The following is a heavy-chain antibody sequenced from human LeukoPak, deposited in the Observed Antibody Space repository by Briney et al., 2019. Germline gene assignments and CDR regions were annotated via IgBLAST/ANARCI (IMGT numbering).Heavy chain of an antibody. CDR2: IYSGGST. V-gene: IGHV3-53*04. CDR3: ARRGIAAAGLDYYYGMDV. Sequence: GGSLRLSCAASGLTVSSNYMSCVRQAPGKGLEWVSVIYSGGSTYYADSVKGRFTISRHNSKNTLYLQMNSLRAEDTAVYYCARRGIAAAGLDYYYGMDVWGQGTTVTVSS. D-gene: IGHD6-13*01. CDR1: GLTVSSNY. J-gene: IGHJ6*02.